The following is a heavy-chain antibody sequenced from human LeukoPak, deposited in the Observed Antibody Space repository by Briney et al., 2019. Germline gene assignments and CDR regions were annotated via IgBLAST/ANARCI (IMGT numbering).Heavy chain of an antibody. D-gene: IGHD6-13*01. CDR3: ASGRQLGY. Sequence: PGRSLRLSCAASGFTFSSYGMHWVRQAPGKGLEWVAVISYDGSNKYYADSVKGRFTISRDNSKNTLYLQMSSLRAEDTAVYYCASGRQLGYWGQGTLVTVSS. J-gene: IGHJ4*02. V-gene: IGHV3-30*03. CDR1: GFTFSSYG. CDR2: ISYDGSNK.